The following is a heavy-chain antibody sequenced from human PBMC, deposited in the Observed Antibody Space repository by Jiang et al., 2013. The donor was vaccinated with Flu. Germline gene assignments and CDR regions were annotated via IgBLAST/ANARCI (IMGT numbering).Heavy chain of an antibody. CDR3: ARHGTTTVAAFDY. J-gene: IGHJ4*02. Sequence: GLVKPSETLSLTCTVSGASISGYYWSWIRQPPGKGLEWIGDIFYNGKTNYSPTLKSRVAISGDTSKNQFSLRLSSVSASDTAVYYCARHGTTTVAAFDYWGQRALLTVSS. CDR2: IFYNGKT. V-gene: IGHV4-59*08. D-gene: IGHD4-23*01. CDR1: GASISGYY.